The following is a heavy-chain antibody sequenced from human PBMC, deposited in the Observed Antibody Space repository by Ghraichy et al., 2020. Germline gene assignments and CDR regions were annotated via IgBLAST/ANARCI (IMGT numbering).Heavy chain of an antibody. CDR1: GFTFSSYS. CDR3: ARGSRVVRFFYYDGMDV. V-gene: IGHV3-48*02. D-gene: IGHD4-23*01. CDR2: ITSSSRTI. Sequence: LSLTCVGSGFTFSSYSMNWVRQSPGKGLEWVSCITSSSRTIWYADSVKGRFTISRDNAQNTLSLQMNGLRDEDTAVYYCARGSRVVRFFYYDGMDVWGHGTTVTVSS. J-gene: IGHJ6*02.